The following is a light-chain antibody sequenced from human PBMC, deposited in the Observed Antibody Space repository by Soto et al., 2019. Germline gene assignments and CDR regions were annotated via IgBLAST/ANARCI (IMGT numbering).Light chain of an antibody. J-gene: IGKJ4*01. Sequence: IQMTQSPSSLSASVGDRVTITCRASQGIRKDLVWLQLKPGKAPESLIYAASTLQSGVPSKFSGSGSGTDFTLTITSLQPEDSATYYCQQYNSYPLTFGGGTKVEIK. V-gene: IGKV1-16*02. CDR3: QQYNSYPLT. CDR2: AAS. CDR1: QGIRKD.